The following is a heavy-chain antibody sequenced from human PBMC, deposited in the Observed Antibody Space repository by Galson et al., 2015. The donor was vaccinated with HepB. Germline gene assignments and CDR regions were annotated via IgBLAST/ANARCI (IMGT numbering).Heavy chain of an antibody. CDR3: AREGGHDSSGYYYGFDY. V-gene: IGHV3-30*04. CDR1: GFTFSSYA. CDR2: ISYDGSNK. J-gene: IGHJ4*02. Sequence: SLRLSCAASGFTFSSYAMHWVRQAPGKGLEWVAVISYDGSNKYYADSVKGRFTISRDNSKNTLYLQMNSLRAEDTAVYYCAREGGHDSSGYYYGFDYWGQGTLVTVSS. D-gene: IGHD3-22*01.